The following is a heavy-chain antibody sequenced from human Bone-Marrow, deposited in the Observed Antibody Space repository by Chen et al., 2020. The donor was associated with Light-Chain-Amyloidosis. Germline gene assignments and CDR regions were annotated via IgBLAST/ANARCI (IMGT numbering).Heavy chain of an antibody. J-gene: IGHJ6*02. D-gene: IGHD5-12*01. CDR3: ARVLVANLYYYYGMDV. V-gene: IGHV4-4*02. Sequence: QVQLQESGPGLVQPSGTLSLTCAVSGGPIGTPEWWRWVRQPPGKGLEWLGAVYHSGSTNYNPSLKNRVTISIDNSKNQFSLRLTSVTAADTAVYYCARVLVANLYYYYGMDVWGQGTTVTVSS. CDR2: VYHSGST. CDR1: GGPIGTPEW.